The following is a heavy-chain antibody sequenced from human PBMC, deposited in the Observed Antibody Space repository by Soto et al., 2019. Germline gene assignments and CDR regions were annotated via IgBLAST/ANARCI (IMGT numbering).Heavy chain of an antibody. CDR3: ARDPIIAMVRGVINWFGP. CDR2: ISRSSSYI. J-gene: IGHJ5*02. Sequence: GGSVRLSXAASGFTFSSYSMNWVRQAPGKGLEWVSSISRSSSYIYYADSVKGRFTISRDNAKNSLYLQMNSLRAEDTAVYYCARDPIIAMVRGVINWFGPWGQGTLVTVSS. CDR1: GFTFSSYS. D-gene: IGHD3-10*01. V-gene: IGHV3-21*01.